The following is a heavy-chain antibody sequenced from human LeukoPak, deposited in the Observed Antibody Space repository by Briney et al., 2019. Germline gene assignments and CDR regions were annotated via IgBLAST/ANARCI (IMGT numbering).Heavy chain of an antibody. CDR2: INHSGST. CDR1: SDSIYSSNYY. J-gene: IGHJ4*02. D-gene: IGHD1-26*01. Sequence: SETLSLTCTVSSDSIYSSNYYWGWIRQPPGKGLEWIGEINHSGSTNYNPSFKSRVTISVDTSKNQFSLKLSSVTAADTAVYYCARLLRGNWGQGTLVTVSS. V-gene: IGHV4-39*07. CDR3: ARLLRGN.